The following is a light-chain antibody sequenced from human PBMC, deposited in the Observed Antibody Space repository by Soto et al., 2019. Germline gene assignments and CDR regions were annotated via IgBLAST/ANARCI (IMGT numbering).Light chain of an antibody. V-gene: IGLV2-14*01. CDR1: SSDVGGYNY. Sequence: SALTQPASVSGSPGQSITISCTGTSSDVGGYNYVSWYQQHPGKAPKLMIYEVSNRPSGVSNRFSGSKSGNTASLTISGLQAEDEADYYCSSFTSISTWVFGGGTKLTVL. CDR3: SSFTSISTWV. J-gene: IGLJ3*02. CDR2: EVS.